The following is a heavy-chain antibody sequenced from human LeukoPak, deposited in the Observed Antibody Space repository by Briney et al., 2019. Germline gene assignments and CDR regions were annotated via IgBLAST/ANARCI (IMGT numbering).Heavy chain of an antibody. D-gene: IGHD2-8*02. CDR3: AKGGNYCTGGVCYYYYMDV. Sequence: PGGSLRLSCAASGFTFSSYAMSWVRQAPGKGLEWVSAISGSGGSTYYADSVKGRFTISRDNSKNTLYLQMNSLRAEDTAVYYCAKGGNYCTGGVCYYYYMDVWGKGTTVTVPS. CDR2: ISGSGGST. V-gene: IGHV3-23*01. J-gene: IGHJ6*03. CDR1: GFTFSSYA.